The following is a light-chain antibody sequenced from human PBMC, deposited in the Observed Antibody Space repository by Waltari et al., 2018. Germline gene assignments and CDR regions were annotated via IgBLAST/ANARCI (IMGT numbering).Light chain of an antibody. Sequence: QSALTQPASVSGSPGQSITISCTGSSNDVGTYNYVSWYQQHPGKAPKLLIFEVRRRPSGVSNRFSASKSGNKASLTISGLQTEDEADYYCSSYTSSSTLVFGGGTKVTVL. CDR3: SSYTSSSTLV. CDR1: SNDVGTYNY. J-gene: IGLJ2*01. V-gene: IGLV2-14*01. CDR2: EVR.